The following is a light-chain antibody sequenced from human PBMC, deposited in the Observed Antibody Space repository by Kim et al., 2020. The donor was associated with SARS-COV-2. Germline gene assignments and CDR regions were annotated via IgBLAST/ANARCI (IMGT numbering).Light chain of an antibody. CDR1: SSDVGSYKY. J-gene: IGLJ2*01. CDR2: DVS. V-gene: IGLV2-14*03. Sequence: QSALTQPASVSGSPGQSITISCTGSSSDVGSYKYVSWYQQHPGKAPKLMIYDVSNRPSGVSNRFSGSKSGNTASLTISGLQAEDEADYYCSSCTSSSTLVFGGGTKLTVL. CDR3: SSCTSSSTLV.